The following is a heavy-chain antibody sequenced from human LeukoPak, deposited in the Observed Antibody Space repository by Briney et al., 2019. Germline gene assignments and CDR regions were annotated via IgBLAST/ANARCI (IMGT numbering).Heavy chain of an antibody. CDR1: GFMFSTYS. D-gene: IGHD3-22*01. CDR3: ARARGYYDRSGYAY. J-gene: IGHJ4*02. CDR2: ISSSSSTI. Sequence: GGSLRLSCAASGFMFSTYSMNWVRQAPGKGLEWISYISSSSSTIYYADSVKGRFTISRDNAKNSLYPQTNSLRAEDTAVYYCARARGYYDRSGYAYWGQGTLVTVSS. V-gene: IGHV3-48*01.